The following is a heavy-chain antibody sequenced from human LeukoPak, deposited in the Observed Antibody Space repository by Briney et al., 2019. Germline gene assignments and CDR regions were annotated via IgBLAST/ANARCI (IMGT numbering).Heavy chain of an antibody. Sequence: PSETLSLTCAVYGGSFSGYYWSWIRQPPGKGLEWIGEINHSGSTNYNPSLKSRDTISVDTSKNQFSLKLSSVTAADTAVYYCARVLNSSGYYSHFDYWGQGTLVTVSS. J-gene: IGHJ4*02. D-gene: IGHD3-22*01. V-gene: IGHV4-34*01. CDR3: ARVLNSSGYYSHFDY. CDR1: GGSFSGYY. CDR2: INHSGST.